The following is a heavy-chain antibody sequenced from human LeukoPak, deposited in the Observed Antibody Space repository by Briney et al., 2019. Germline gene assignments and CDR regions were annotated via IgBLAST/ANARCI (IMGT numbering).Heavy chain of an antibody. J-gene: IGHJ4*02. Sequence: ASVKVSCKASGYTFTSYGITWVRLAPGQGLEWMGWISAYNGNTNYAQMFQGRVTMTTDTSTNTAYMELRSLRADDTAMYYCARVGYYESSGYYEYWGQGTLVTVSS. CDR2: ISAYNGNT. V-gene: IGHV1-18*01. CDR1: GYTFTSYG. D-gene: IGHD3-22*01. CDR3: ARVGYYESSGYYEY.